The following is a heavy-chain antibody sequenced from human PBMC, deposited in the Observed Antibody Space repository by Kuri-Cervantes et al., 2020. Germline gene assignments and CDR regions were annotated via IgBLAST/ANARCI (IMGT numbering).Heavy chain of an antibody. D-gene: IGHD2-15*01. CDR1: XXXFSSYA. Sequence: SVKVXXXASXXXFSSYAISWXRQAPGQGLXRMGXXIPXXXTAXXAQKFXGXXXXXXDKSTSXXYMXXSSLRSXDTAXYYCAXXRGAXVVGGXTPFDYWGQGTLVTVSS. V-gene: IGHV1-69*06. CDR3: AXXRGAXVVGGXTPFDY. CDR2: XIPXXXTA. J-gene: IGHJ4*02.